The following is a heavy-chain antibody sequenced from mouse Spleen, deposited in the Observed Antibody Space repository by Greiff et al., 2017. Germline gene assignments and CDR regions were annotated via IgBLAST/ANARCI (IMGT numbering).Heavy chain of an antibody. D-gene: IGHD4-1*01. Sequence: EVKLVESGGGLVKPGGSLKLSCAASGFTFSDYGMHWVRQAPEKGLEWVAYISSGSSTIYYSDTVKGRFTISRDNAKNTLFLQMTSLRSEDTAMYYCAKILTEVDYWGQGTTLTVSS. V-gene: IGHV5-17*01. CDR1: GFTFSDYG. J-gene: IGHJ2*01. CDR3: AKILTEVDY. CDR2: ISSGSSTI.